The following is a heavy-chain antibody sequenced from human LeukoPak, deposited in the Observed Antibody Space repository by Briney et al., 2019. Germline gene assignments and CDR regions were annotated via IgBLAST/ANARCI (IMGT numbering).Heavy chain of an antibody. J-gene: IGHJ5*02. D-gene: IGHD2-15*01. Sequence: GASVKVSCKASGYTFTGYYMHWVRQAPGQGLEWMGWINPNSGGTNYAQKFQGRVTMTRDTSISTAYMELSRLRADDTAVYYCARKMVAATAFDPWGQGTLVTVSS. V-gene: IGHV1-2*02. CDR1: GYTFTGYY. CDR3: ARKMVAATAFDP. CDR2: INPNSGGT.